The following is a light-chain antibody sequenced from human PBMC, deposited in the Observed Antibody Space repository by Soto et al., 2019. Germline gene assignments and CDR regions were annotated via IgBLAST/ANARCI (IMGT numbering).Light chain of an antibody. Sequence: QLVLTQPPSASGTPGQRVTISCSGSSSNIGSNYVYWYQQLPGTAPKLLIYRNNQRPSGVPDRFSGSKSGTSASLAISGLRSEDEADYYCAAWDDSLSGSGVFGTGTKLTVL. CDR3: AAWDDSLSGSGV. J-gene: IGLJ1*01. V-gene: IGLV1-47*01. CDR1: SSNIGSNY. CDR2: RNN.